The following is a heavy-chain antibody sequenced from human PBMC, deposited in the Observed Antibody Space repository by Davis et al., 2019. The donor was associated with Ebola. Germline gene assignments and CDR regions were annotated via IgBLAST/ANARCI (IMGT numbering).Heavy chain of an antibody. J-gene: IGHJ6*02. CDR2: INHSGST. V-gene: IGHV4-34*01. Sequence: MPSETLSLTCAAYGGSFSGYYWSWIRQPPGKGLEWIGEINHSGSTNYNPSLKSRVTISIDTSKNQFSLKLSSVTAADTAVFYCASGVVAANGYYYGMDVWGQGTTVTVSS. CDR1: GGSFSGYY. CDR3: ASGVVAANGYYYGMDV. D-gene: IGHD2-15*01.